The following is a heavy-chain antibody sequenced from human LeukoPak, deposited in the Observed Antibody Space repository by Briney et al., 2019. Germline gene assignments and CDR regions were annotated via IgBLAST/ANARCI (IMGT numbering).Heavy chain of an antibody. V-gene: IGHV4-34*01. CDR3: ARPAPYYDFWSGYLITYYFDY. CDR1: GGSFSGYY. Sequence: SETLSLTCAVYGGSFSGYYWSWIRQPPGKGLEWIGEINHSGSTNYNPSLKSRVTISVDTSKNQFSLKLSSVTAADTAVYYCARPAPYYDFWSGYLITYYFDYWGQGTLVTVSS. D-gene: IGHD3-3*01. J-gene: IGHJ4*02. CDR2: INHSGST.